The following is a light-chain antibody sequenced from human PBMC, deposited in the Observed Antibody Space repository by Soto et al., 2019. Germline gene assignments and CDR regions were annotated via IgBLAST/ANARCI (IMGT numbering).Light chain of an antibody. CDR2: GNS. CDR3: QSYDSGLSGYV. Sequence: QSVLTQPPSVSGAPGQRVTISCTGSSSNIGAGFDVHWYQQLPGTAPRVLIYGNSNRPSGVPDRFSGSKSVTSASLAITGLQAEEEADYYCQSYDSGLSGYVFGAGTQLTVL. CDR1: SSNIGAGFD. V-gene: IGLV1-40*01. J-gene: IGLJ1*01.